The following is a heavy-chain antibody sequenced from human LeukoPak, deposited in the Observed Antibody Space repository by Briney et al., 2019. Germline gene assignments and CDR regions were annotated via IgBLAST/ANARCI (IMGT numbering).Heavy chain of an antibody. CDR2: IKSKTDGETT. D-gene: IGHD1-26*01. CDR1: GFTFSSYA. Sequence: GGSLRLSCAASGFTFSSYAMTWVRQAPGKGLEWVGRIKSKTDGETTDYAAPVKGRFTISRDDSKNTLYLQMSRLKTEDTAVYYCITDPGEWEPIWGQGTMVTVSS. V-gene: IGHV3-15*01. J-gene: IGHJ3*02. CDR3: ITDPGEWEPI.